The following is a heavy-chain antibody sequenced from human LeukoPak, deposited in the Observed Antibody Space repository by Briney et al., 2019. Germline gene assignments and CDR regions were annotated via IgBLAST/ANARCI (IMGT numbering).Heavy chain of an antibody. V-gene: IGHV3-33*01. CDR3: ASIPLGDYYDSSDDPFFDI. J-gene: IGHJ3*02. Sequence: PGRSLRLSCAASGFTFSSYGMHWVRQAPGKGLEWVAVIWYDGSNKYYADSVKGRFTISRDNSKSTLYLQMNSLRAEDTAVYYCASIPLGDYYDSSDDPFFDIWGQGTMVTVSS. CDR2: IWYDGSNK. CDR1: GFTFSSYG. D-gene: IGHD3-22*01.